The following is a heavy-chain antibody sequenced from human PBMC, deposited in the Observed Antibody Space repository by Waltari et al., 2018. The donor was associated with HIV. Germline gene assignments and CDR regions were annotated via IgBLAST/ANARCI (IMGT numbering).Heavy chain of an antibody. J-gene: IGHJ4*02. Sequence: EVQLVASGGGLVQPGGSLRLPCAASGFTFSNYTMTWVRQDPGKGLEWVSYISRSSSSIFYADSVKGRFTISRDNAKNSLYLQMNSLRVEDTAVYYCARDINGGWGYWGQGTLVTVAS. CDR1: GFTFSNYT. V-gene: IGHV3-48*01. CDR3: ARDINGGWGY. D-gene: IGHD7-27*01. CDR2: ISRSSSSI.